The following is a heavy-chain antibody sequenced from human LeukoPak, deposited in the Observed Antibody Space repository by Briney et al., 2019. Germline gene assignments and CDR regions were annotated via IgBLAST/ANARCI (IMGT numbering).Heavy chain of an antibody. Sequence: GGSLRLSCAASGFTFSSYSMNWVRQAPGKRLEWVANIKQDGSEKYYVDSVKGRFTISRDNAKNSLYLQMNSLRAEDTAVYYCARVRAVAVNWFDPWGQGTLVTVSS. V-gene: IGHV3-7*01. CDR3: ARVRAVAVNWFDP. CDR1: GFTFSSYS. D-gene: IGHD6-19*01. J-gene: IGHJ5*02. CDR2: IKQDGSEK.